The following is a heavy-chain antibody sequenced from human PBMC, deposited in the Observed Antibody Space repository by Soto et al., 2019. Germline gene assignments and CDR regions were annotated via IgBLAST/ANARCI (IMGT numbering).Heavy chain of an antibody. V-gene: IGHV1-69*13. Sequence: SVNVSCKASGGTFSSYAISWVRQAPGQGLEWMGGIIPIFGTANYAQKFKGRVTITADESTSTAYMELSSLRSEDTAVYYCARVPDTREPSSGGTEVWGNGNTVTVSS. J-gene: IGHJ6*04. CDR1: GGTFSSYA. CDR3: ARVPDTREPSSGGTEV. D-gene: IGHD5-18*01. CDR2: IIPIFGTA.